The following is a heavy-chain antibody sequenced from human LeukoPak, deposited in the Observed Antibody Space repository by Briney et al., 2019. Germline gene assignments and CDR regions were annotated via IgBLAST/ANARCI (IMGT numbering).Heavy chain of an antibody. Sequence: GGSLRLSCAASGFTFSSYWMTWVRQAPGKGLEWVANIKQDGSEKYYVDSVKGRFTISRDNANNSLYLQMNSLRAEDTAVYYCARDQGGSYYVYWGQGTLVTVSS. V-gene: IGHV3-7*01. CDR2: IKQDGSEK. J-gene: IGHJ4*03. CDR1: GFTFSSYW. D-gene: IGHD1-26*01. CDR3: ARDQGGSYYVY.